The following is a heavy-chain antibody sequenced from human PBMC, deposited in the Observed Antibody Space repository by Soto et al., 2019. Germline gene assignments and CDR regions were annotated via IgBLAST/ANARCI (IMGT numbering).Heavy chain of an antibody. CDR1: GGSISSYY. Sequence: SETLSLTCTVSGGSISSYYWSWIRQPPGKGLEWIGYIYYSGSTNYNPSLKSRVTISVDTSKNQFSLKLSSVTAADTAVYYCARGLRGGHYYYYYGMDVWGQGTTVTVSS. CDR2: IYYSGST. D-gene: IGHD3-3*01. V-gene: IGHV4-59*01. CDR3: ARGLRGGHYYYYYGMDV. J-gene: IGHJ6*02.